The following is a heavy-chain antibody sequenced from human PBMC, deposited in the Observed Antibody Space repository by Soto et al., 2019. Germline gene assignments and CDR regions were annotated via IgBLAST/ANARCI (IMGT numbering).Heavy chain of an antibody. CDR2: IHYSGST. D-gene: IGHD3-10*01. V-gene: IGHV4-59*08. CDR1: GGSISSYY. J-gene: IGHJ6*02. Sequence: PSETLSLTCTVSGGSISSYYWSWIRQPPGKGLEWIGYIHYSGSTNYNPSLKSRVTVSVDTSKNQFSLKLSSVTAADTAVYYCARAPNVGDYYDGMDVWGQGTTVTVSS. CDR3: ARAPNVGDYYDGMDV.